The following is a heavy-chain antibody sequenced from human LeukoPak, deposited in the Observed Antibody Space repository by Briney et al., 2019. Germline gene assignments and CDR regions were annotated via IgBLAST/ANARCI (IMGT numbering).Heavy chain of an antibody. V-gene: IGHV3-74*01. Sequence: GGSLRLSCSASGFTLSNYWIHWVRQAPGKGLVWVSRINTDGRSTNYADSVRGRFTVSRDNAKNTLYLQMNSLRVEDTAVYYCARVIGWDEPFDLWGHGTLVTVSS. J-gene: IGHJ3*01. D-gene: IGHD1-26*01. CDR3: ARVIGWDEPFDL. CDR1: GFTLSNYW. CDR2: INTDGRST.